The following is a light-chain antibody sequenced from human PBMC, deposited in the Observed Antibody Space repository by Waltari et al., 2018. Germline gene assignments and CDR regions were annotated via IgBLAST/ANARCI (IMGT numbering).Light chain of an antibody. V-gene: IGLV2-8*01. CDR2: EVS. CDR1: SSDVGSYNY. CDR3: SSYAGRNNIVL. Sequence: QSALTQPPSASGSPGQSVTISCTGTSSDVGSYNYVSWYQQHPGKAPKLMIYEVSKRPSGGPDRFSGSQSGKAASLTVSGLQDEDEADYYCSSYAGRNNIVLCGGGTKLTVL. J-gene: IGLJ2*01.